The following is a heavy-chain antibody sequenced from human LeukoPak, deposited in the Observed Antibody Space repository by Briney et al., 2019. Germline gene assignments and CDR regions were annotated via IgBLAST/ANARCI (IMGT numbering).Heavy chain of an antibody. CDR2: IIPIFGTA. J-gene: IGHJ4*02. V-gene: IGHV1-69*05. CDR1: GGTFSSYA. Sequence: EASVKVSCKASGGTFSSYAISWVRQAPGQGLEWMGGIIPIFGTANYAQKFQGRVTITTDESTSTAYMELSSLRSEDTAVYYCARGPDDYSNWEDFDYWGQGTLVTVSP. D-gene: IGHD4-11*01. CDR3: ARGPDDYSNWEDFDY.